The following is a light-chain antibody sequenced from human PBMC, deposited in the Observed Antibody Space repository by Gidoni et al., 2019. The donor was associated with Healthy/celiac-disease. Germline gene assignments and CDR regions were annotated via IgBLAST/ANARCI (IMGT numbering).Light chain of an antibody. Sequence: EIVLTQSPGTLSLSPGERATLSCRASHSVSSSYLAWYQQKPGQAPRLRIYGASSRATGIPDRFSGSGSGTDFTLTISRLEPEDVAVYYCQQYGSSSYTFGQGTKLEIK. J-gene: IGKJ2*01. CDR1: HSVSSSY. CDR3: QQYGSSSYT. V-gene: IGKV3-20*01. CDR2: GAS.